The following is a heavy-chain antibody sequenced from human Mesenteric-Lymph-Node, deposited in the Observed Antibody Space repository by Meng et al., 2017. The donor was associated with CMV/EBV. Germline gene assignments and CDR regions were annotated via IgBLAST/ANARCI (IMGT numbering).Heavy chain of an antibody. CDR2: ISTSGTTI. CDR1: GFTLSDYY. J-gene: IGHJ4*02. D-gene: IGHD6-13*01. CDR3: ARVAAAGTGFDY. Sequence: GESLKISCAASGFTLSDYYMSWIRQAPGKGLEWVSYISTSGTTISYADSVKGRFTISRDNTKNSLYLQMNSLRVDDTALYYCARVAAAGTGFDYWGQGTLVTVSS. V-gene: IGHV3-11*01.